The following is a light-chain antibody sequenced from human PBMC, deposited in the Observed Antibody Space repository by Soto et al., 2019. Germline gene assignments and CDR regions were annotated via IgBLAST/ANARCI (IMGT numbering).Light chain of an antibody. V-gene: IGLV2-14*03. CDR3: TSFAPGRIYV. Sequence: QSVLTQPPSASGSPGQSVTIACTGTSSDIGAYDLVSWYQQHPGRAPKLIIYEVSHRFSGLSYRFSGSKSGNTASLTISGLQAEDEGDYSCTSFAPGRIYVFGSGTKVTVL. CDR1: SSDIGAYDL. J-gene: IGLJ1*01. CDR2: EVS.